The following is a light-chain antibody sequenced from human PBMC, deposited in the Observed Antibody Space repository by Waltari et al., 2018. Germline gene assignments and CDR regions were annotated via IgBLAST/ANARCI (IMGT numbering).Light chain of an antibody. Sequence: DIVMTQSPASLAVSLGERATINCKSSQSVLYSSNNKNYLAWYQQKPGQPPKLLIYWASPRESGVPDRFSGSGSGTDFTLTISSLQAEDVAVYYCQQYYSTPQTFGGGTKVEIK. CDR2: WAS. V-gene: IGKV4-1*01. CDR3: QQYYSTPQT. J-gene: IGKJ4*01. CDR1: QSVLYSSNNKNY.